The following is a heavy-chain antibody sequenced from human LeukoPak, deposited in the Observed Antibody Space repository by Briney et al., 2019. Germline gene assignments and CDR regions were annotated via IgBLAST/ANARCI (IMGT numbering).Heavy chain of an antibody. Sequence: GGSLRLSRAASGFTFSSYWMHWVRQAPGKGLVWVSRINSDGSSTSYADSVKGRFTISRDNAKNTLYLQMNSLRAEDTAVYYCARSMTPNSGSSGIDYWGQGTLVTVSS. J-gene: IGHJ4*02. V-gene: IGHV3-74*01. CDR1: GFTFSSYW. CDR3: ARSMTPNSGSSGIDY. D-gene: IGHD1-26*01. CDR2: INSDGSST.